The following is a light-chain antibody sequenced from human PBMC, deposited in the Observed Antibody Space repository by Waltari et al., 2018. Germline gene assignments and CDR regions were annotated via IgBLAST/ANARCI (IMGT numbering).Light chain of an antibody. CDR3: SSYTTRRTLVV. Sequence: QSALTQPASVSGSPGQSITISCTGTSSDVGGYNYVSWYQQHPGKAPKLMIYEVSNRPPGVSNRFPGSKADSTASLTISGLQAEDEAEYYCSSYTTRRTLVVFGGGTKLTVL. J-gene: IGLJ2*01. V-gene: IGLV2-14*01. CDR2: EVS. CDR1: SSDVGGYNY.